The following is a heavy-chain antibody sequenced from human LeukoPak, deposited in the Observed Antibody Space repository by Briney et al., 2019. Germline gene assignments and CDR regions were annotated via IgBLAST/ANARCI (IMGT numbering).Heavy chain of an antibody. D-gene: IGHD5-12*01. CDR3: ARDRGPYSGYDSYYFDY. CDR1: GGSISSGDYY. Sequence: SEALSLTCTVSGGSISSGDYYWSWIRQHPGKGLKWIGYIYYSGSTYYNPSLKSRVTISVDTSKNQFSLKLSSVTAADTAVYYCARDRGPYSGYDSYYFDYWGQGTLVTVSS. V-gene: IGHV4-31*03. J-gene: IGHJ4*02. CDR2: IYYSGST.